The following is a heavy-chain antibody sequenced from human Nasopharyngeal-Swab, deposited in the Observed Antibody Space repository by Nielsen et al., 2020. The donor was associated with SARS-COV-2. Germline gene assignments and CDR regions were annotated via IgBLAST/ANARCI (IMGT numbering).Heavy chain of an antibody. CDR2: INPKSGRT. CDR1: GYTFTGYS. J-gene: IGHJ4*02. CDR3: ARDEAASPLYYFDL. Sequence: ASVKVSCKASGYTFTGYSLHWVRQAPGQGLEWMGRINPKSGRTDYAQKFRARVTVSRDASVTTSYMELSSLTSEDTAIYYCARDEAASPLYYFDLWGQGTLVTVSP. D-gene: IGHD6-25*01. V-gene: IGHV1-2*06.